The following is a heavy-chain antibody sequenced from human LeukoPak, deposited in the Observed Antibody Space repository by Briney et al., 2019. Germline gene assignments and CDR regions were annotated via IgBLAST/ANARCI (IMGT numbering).Heavy chain of an antibody. Sequence: ASVRVSCKASGYTFSNFGINWVRQAPGQGLEWMGWISGNNDNPNYGQKFQGRFTVTTDSSTNTAYMELRNLRLDDTAVYYCARDGTSTDDYWGQGTLVTVSS. J-gene: IGHJ4*02. V-gene: IGHV1-18*01. D-gene: IGHD2-2*01. CDR3: ARDGTSTDDY. CDR1: GYTFSNFG. CDR2: ISGNNDNP.